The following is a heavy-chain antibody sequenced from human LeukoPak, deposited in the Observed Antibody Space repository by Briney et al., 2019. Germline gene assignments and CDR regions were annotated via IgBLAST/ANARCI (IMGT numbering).Heavy chain of an antibody. D-gene: IGHD3-10*01. CDR1: GGSISSYY. Sequence: SETLSLTCTVSGGSISSYYWSWIRQPPGKGLEWIGYTYYSGSTNYNPSLKSRVTISVDTSKNQFSLTLSSVTAADTAVYYCARSQSVLWFGEFAPYYFDYWGQGTLVTVSS. CDR3: ARSQSVLWFGEFAPYYFDY. CDR2: TYYSGST. V-gene: IGHV4-59*01. J-gene: IGHJ4*02.